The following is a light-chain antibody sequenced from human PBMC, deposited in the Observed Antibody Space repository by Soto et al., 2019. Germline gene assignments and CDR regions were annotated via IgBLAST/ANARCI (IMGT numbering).Light chain of an antibody. Sequence: HLVLTQSPSASASLGASVKLTCTLSSGHSSYAIAWHQQQPEKGPRYLMKLNSDGSHSKGDGIPDRFSDSSSGAERYLTMSSLQSEDEADYYCQTWGTGPWVFGGGTKLTVL. CDR2: LNSDGSH. J-gene: IGLJ3*02. CDR3: QTWGTGPWV. V-gene: IGLV4-69*01. CDR1: SGHSSYA.